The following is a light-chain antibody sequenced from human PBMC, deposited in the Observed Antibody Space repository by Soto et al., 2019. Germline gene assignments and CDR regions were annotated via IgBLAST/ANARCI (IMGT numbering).Light chain of an antibody. Sequence: EIVLTQSPGTLSLSPGERATLSCRASERLSSVYLAWYQQRPGQPPRLLIYGASNRATGIPDRFSGSGSGTDFTLIINRLEPEDFAVYYCQQFGSSPLFGQGTKLEIK. CDR1: ERLSSVY. CDR3: QQFGSSPL. CDR2: GAS. V-gene: IGKV3-20*01. J-gene: IGKJ2*01.